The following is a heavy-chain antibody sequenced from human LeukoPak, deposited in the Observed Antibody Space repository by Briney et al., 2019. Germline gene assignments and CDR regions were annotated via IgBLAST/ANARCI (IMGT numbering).Heavy chain of an antibody. CDR1: GFTVSNNY. D-gene: IGHD5-12*01. V-gene: IGHV3-53*01. Sequence: GGSLRLSCAASGFTVSNNYMSWVRQAPGKGLEWVSVIYSGGNTYYADSVKGRFTISRDNSKNTLYLQMNSLRAEDTAVYYCARGEYSGYQERWGQGTLVTVSS. J-gene: IGHJ4*02. CDR2: IYSGGNT. CDR3: ARGEYSGYQER.